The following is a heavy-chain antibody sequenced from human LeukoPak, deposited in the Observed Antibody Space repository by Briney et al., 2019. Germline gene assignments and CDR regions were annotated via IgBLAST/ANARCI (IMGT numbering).Heavy chain of an antibody. J-gene: IGHJ6*03. V-gene: IGHV4-59*01. CDR2: IYYSGST. CDR1: GGSISSYY. CDR3: ARGSDRGYSYVYYYYYYMDV. D-gene: IGHD5-18*01. Sequence: SETLSLTCTVSGGSISSYYWSWIRQPPGKGLEWIGYIYYSGSTNYNPTLKSRVTISVDTSKNQFSLKLSSVTAADTAVYYCARGSDRGYSYVYYYYYYMDVWGKGTTVTVSS.